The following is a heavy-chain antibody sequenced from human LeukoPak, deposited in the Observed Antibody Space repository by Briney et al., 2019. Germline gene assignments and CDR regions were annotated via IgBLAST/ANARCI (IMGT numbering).Heavy chain of an antibody. CDR1: GFTFSSYG. V-gene: IGHV3-30*02. J-gene: IGHJ6*03. D-gene: IGHD2-15*01. Sequence: GGSLRLSCAASGFTFSSYGMHWVCQAPGKGLEWVAFIRYDGSNKYYADSVKGRFTISRDNSKNTLYLQMNSLRAEDTAVYYCAKDLLAGYYYMDVWGKGTTVTVSS. CDR3: AKDLLAGYYYMDV. CDR2: IRYDGSNK.